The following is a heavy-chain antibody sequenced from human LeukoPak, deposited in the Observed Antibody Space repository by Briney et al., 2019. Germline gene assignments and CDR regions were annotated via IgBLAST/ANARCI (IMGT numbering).Heavy chain of an antibody. V-gene: IGHV3-30-3*01. D-gene: IGHD5-24*01. Sequence: PGGSLRLSCAASGFTFSSYAMHWVRQAPGKGLEWVAVISYDGSNKYYADSVKGRFTISRDNSKNTLYLQMNSLRAEDTAVYYCARETEEMATIPHFDYWGQGTLVTVSS. J-gene: IGHJ4*02. CDR2: ISYDGSNK. CDR3: ARETEEMATIPHFDY. CDR1: GFTFSSYA.